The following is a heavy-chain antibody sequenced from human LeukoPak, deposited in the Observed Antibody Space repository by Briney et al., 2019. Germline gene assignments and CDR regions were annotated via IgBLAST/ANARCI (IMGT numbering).Heavy chain of an antibody. CDR2: IKQDESEK. V-gene: IGHV3-7*01. CDR1: GFTFRSYW. Sequence: GGSLRLSCAASGFTFRSYWMSWVRQVPEKGLEWVANIKQDESEKYYVDSVKGRFTVSRDNAQNSLHLQMNSLRAEDTAVYYCARESAYRKYDYYHYMDVWGEGTTVTVS. D-gene: IGHD4-11*01. J-gene: IGHJ6*03. CDR3: ARESAYRKYDYYHYMDV.